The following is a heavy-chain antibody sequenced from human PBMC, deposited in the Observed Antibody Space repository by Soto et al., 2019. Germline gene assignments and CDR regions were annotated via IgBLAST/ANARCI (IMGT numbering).Heavy chain of an antibody. V-gene: IGHV3-33*01. D-gene: IGHD1-1*01. CDR2: IVHDGSEQ. J-gene: IGHJ1*01. Sequence: PGGSLRLSCEATGCSFSAHGMHWVLQAPGKGLEWLAVIVHDGSEQGHADSVEGRFTISRDNDRSILFLQMNNLRAEDTARYYWGRDDIFVDNGFVLRGQGTRVSVSS. CDR1: GCSFSAHG. CDR3: GRDDIFVDNGFVL.